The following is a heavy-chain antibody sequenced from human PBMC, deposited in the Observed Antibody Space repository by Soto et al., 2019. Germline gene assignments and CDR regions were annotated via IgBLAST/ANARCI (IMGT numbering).Heavy chain of an antibody. D-gene: IGHD6-19*01. J-gene: IGHJ4*02. Sequence: QVQLVESGGGVVQPGRSLRLSCAASGFTFSSYGMHWVRQAPGKGLEWVAVIWYDGSNKYYADSVKGRFTISRDNSKNTLYLQMNSLRAEDTAVYYCARVTGPYSSGWYPLRDWGQGTLVTVSS. CDR3: ARVTGPYSSGWYPLRD. CDR2: IWYDGSNK. V-gene: IGHV3-33*01. CDR1: GFTFSSYG.